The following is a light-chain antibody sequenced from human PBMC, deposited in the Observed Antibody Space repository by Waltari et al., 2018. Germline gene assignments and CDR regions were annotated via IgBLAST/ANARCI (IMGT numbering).Light chain of an antibody. V-gene: IGLV4-69*01. Sequence: VLTQSPSASASLGASVRLTCTLSSGHSEYAIAWHQQQPQKGPRFLMKVKSDGSYTKGDGIPDRFSGSSSGAERYLPISSLQSEDEADYYCQTWGPGIRVFGGGTKLTVL. J-gene: IGLJ2*01. CDR2: VKSDGSY. CDR1: SGHSEYA. CDR3: QTWGPGIRV.